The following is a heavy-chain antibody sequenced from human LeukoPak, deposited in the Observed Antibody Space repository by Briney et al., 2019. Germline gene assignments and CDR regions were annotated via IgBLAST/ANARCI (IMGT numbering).Heavy chain of an antibody. CDR1: GGYISDYY. CDR3: ARDRTFDL. CDR2: IYYSGNT. J-gene: IGHJ2*01. Sequence: PSETLSLTCTVSGGYISDYYWNWLRQPPGKGLEWIGYIYYSGNTNYNPSLKSRVTMSIDTSNNQFSLKLSSVTAADTAVYYCARDRTFDLWGRGTLVTVSS. D-gene: IGHD1-7*01. V-gene: IGHV4-59*01.